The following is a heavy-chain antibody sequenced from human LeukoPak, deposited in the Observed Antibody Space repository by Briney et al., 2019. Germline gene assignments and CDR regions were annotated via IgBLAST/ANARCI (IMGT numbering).Heavy chain of an antibody. CDR2: LSYSGST. CDR1: GGSVSSSSYY. J-gene: IGHJ6*02. Sequence: SETLSLTCTVSGGSVSSSSYYWSWIRQPPGKGLEWIGYLSYSGSTNYNPSLKSRVSISVDTSKNQFSLKLSSVTAADTADYYCARDDHSPHYHYAMGVWGQGITVTVSS. CDR3: ARDDHSPHYHYAMGV. V-gene: IGHV4-61*01. D-gene: IGHD4-11*01.